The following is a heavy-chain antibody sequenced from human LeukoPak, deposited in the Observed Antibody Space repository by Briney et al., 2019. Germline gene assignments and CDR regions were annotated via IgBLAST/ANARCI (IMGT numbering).Heavy chain of an antibody. J-gene: IGHJ6*02. CDR2: SIPIFGTA. CDR3: AEGSWTPENGMDV. V-gene: IGHV1-69*13. D-gene: IGHD1-14*01. Sequence: SVKVSCTASGGTFSSYAISWVRQAPGQGLEWVGGSIPIFGTANYAQKFQGRVTITADESTSTAYMELSSLRSEDTAVYYCAEGSWTPENGMDVWGQGTTVTVSS. CDR1: GGTFSSYA.